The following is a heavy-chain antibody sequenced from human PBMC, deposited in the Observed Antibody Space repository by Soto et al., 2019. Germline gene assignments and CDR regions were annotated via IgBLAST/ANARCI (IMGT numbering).Heavy chain of an antibody. CDR2: IASSSSHI. J-gene: IGHJ5*02. CDR3: ASRITIFGVVTNDP. CDR1: GFTFSRYS. Sequence: GGSLRLSCAASGFTFSRYSMNWVRQAPGKGLEWVSSIASSSSHIYYADSVKGRFTISRDNAENSLYLQMNSLRADDTAVYYCASRITIFGVVTNDPWGQGTLVTVSS. V-gene: IGHV3-21*04. D-gene: IGHD3-3*01.